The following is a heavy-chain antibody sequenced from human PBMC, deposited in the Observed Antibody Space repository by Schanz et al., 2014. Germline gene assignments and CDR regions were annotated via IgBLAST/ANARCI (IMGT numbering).Heavy chain of an antibody. CDR3: AKGMGYCSGGTCYDYYYYGLDV. J-gene: IGHJ6*02. V-gene: IGHV3-21*05. CDR1: GFTFSSYS. CDR2: ISGTTTYT. Sequence: VQLVESGGGVVQPGRSLRLSCAASGFTFSSYSMNWVRQAPGKGLEWVSYISGTTTYTNYADSVKGRFTISRDNSENTLYLQMNSLSADDTAVFYCAKGMGYCSGGTCYDYYYYGLDVWGQGTTVTVSS. D-gene: IGHD2-15*01.